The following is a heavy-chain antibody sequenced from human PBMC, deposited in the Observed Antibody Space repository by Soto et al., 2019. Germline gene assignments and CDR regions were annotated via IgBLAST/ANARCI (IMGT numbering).Heavy chain of an antibody. V-gene: IGHV3-23*01. Sequence: PVGSLRLSCETSGFTFSNCVMTWVRQPPGKRLEWVSVITTNGHTAYADSVKGRVTITADKSTSTAYMELSSLRSEDTAVYYCARVGPDFDYWGQGTLVTVSS. CDR2: ITTNGHT. CDR3: ARVGPDFDY. CDR1: GFTFSNCV. J-gene: IGHJ4*02.